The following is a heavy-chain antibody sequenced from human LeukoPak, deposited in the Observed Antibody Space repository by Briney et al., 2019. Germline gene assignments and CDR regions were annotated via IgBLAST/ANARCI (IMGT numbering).Heavy chain of an antibody. D-gene: IGHD3-9*01. V-gene: IGHV3-23*01. Sequence: RTGGSLRLSCAASGFTFSSYAMSWVRQAPGKGLEWVSAISGSGGSTYYADSVKGRFTISRDNSKNTLYLQMNSLRAEDTAVYYCAKAASYDVFTGREIYYFDFWGQGTLVTVSS. J-gene: IGHJ4*02. CDR2: ISGSGGST. CDR1: GFTFSSYA. CDR3: AKAASYDVFTGREIYYFDF.